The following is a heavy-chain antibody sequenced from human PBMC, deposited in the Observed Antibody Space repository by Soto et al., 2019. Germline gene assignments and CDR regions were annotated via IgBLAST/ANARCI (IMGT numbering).Heavy chain of an antibody. CDR1: GFTFSNAW. CDR2: IKSKTDGGTT. CDR3: TAQLSPLTYYDFWSGYYGVDYYYGMDV. D-gene: IGHD3-3*01. V-gene: IGHV3-15*07. Sequence: GGSLRLSCAASGFTFSNAWMNWVRQAPGKGLEWVGRIKSKTDGGTTDYAAPVKGRFTISRDDSKNTLYLQMNSLKTEDTAVYYCTAQLSPLTYYDFWSGYYGVDYYYGMDVWGQGTTVTVSS. J-gene: IGHJ6*02.